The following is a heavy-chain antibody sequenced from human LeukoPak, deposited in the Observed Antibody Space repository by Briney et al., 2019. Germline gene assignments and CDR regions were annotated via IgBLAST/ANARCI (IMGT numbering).Heavy chain of an antibody. V-gene: IGHV1-18*01. CDR3: ARKLYDSSRYGQTYYFDY. D-gene: IGHD3-22*01. J-gene: IGHJ4*02. Sequence: ASVKVSCKASGYTFTSYGISWVRQAPGQGLEWMGWISAYNGNTNYAQKLQGRVTMTTDTSTRIAYMDLGSLRSDDTAVYYCARKLYDSSRYGQTYYFDYWGQGTLVTVSS. CDR2: ISAYNGNT. CDR1: GYTFTSYG.